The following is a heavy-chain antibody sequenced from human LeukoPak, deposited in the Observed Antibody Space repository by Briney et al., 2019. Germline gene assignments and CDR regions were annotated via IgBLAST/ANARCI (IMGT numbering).Heavy chain of an antibody. CDR1: GFTFSDYY. Sequence: GGSLRLSCAASGFTFSDYYMSWIRQAPGQGLEWVSYISSSSSYTNYADSVKGRFTISRDNAKNSLYLQMNSLRAEDTAVYYCARDYYGSGSYFEVPYNWFDPWGQGTLVTVSS. D-gene: IGHD3-10*01. V-gene: IGHV3-11*06. CDR3: ARDYYGSGSYFEVPYNWFDP. J-gene: IGHJ5*02. CDR2: ISSSSSYT.